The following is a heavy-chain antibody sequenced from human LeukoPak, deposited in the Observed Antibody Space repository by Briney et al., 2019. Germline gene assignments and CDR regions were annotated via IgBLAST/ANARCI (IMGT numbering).Heavy chain of an antibody. CDR3: ARGGDFSSSWYVSYY. CDR1: GFTVSSNY. J-gene: IGHJ4*02. V-gene: IGHV3-53*01. D-gene: IGHD6-13*01. Sequence: PGGSLRLSCAASGFTVSSNYMSWVRQAPGKGLEWVSVIYSGGSTYYADSVKGRFTISRDNAKNSLYLQVDSLGAEDTAVYYCARGGDFSSSWYVSYYWGQGTLVTVSS. CDR2: IYSGGST.